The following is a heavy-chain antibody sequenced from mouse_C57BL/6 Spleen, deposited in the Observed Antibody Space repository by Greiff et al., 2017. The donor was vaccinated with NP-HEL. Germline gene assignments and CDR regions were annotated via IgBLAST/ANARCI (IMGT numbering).Heavy chain of an antibody. CDR3: ARTTTVVGCDD. CDR1: GYTFTSYW. V-gene: IGHV1-59*01. J-gene: IGHJ2*01. D-gene: IGHD1-1*01. Sequence: QVQLQQSGAELVRPGTSVKLSCTASGYTFTSYWMHWVKQRPGQGLEWIGGIDPSDSYTNYNQTFKGKATMTVDTSTSTAYMQLSSLTSEDSAVDYCARTTTVVGCDDWGKGTTVTVSS. CDR2: IDPSDSYT.